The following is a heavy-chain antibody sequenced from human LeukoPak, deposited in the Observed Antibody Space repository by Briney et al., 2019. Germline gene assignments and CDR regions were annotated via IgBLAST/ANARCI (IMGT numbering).Heavy chain of an antibody. CDR3: ASVWELSFDH. D-gene: IGHD1-26*01. CDR1: GFTVNTYH. J-gene: IGHJ4*02. V-gene: IGHV3-53*01. CDR2: SYSEEWDTLSSDGGSS. Sequence: PGGSLRLSCAASGFTVNTYHMSWVRQAPGKGLEWVAISYSEEWDTLSSDGGSSQYAESVKGRFTISRDNSRSTLSRQMNGLRAEDTALYYWASVWELSFDHWGQGTLVTVSS.